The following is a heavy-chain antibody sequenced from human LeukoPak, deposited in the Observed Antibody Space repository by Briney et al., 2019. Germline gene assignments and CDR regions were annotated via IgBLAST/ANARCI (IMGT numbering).Heavy chain of an antibody. V-gene: IGHV4-59*01. Sequence: NSSETLSLTCTVSGGSISSYYWSWIRQPPGKGLKWIGHIYYSGSTNYNPSLKSRVTISVDTSKNQFSLKLSSVTAADTAVYYCARDPRYYYDSSGSYAFDIWGQGTMVTVSS. CDR1: GGSISSYY. J-gene: IGHJ3*02. CDR2: IYYSGST. D-gene: IGHD3-22*01. CDR3: ARDPRYYYDSSGSYAFDI.